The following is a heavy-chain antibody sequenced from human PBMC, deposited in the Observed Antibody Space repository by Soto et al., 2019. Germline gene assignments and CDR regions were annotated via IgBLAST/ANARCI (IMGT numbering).Heavy chain of an antibody. CDR2: ISAYNGNK. D-gene: IGHD4-17*01. CDR3: ARKDYGGTDNYYYYYGMDV. CDR1: GYTFTSYG. V-gene: IGHV1-18*01. Sequence: QVQLVQSGAEVKKPGASVKVSCKASGYTFTSYGISWVRQAPGQGLEWMGWISAYNGNKNYAQKLQGRVTMTTDTSTSNAYMELRSLRSDDTAVYYCARKDYGGTDNYYYYYGMDVWGQGNTVTVSS. J-gene: IGHJ6*02.